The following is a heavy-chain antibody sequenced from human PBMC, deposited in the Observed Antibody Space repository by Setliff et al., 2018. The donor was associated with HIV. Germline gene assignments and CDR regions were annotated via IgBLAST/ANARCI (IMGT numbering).Heavy chain of an antibody. CDR2: IKSKADGGAT. V-gene: IGHV3-15*01. Sequence: PGGSLRLSCAVSGIPFGNAWMSWVRQAPGKGLEWVGRIKSKADGGATDYAAPVKGRFSSSRDDSKNMLYLQMNSLETEDTAVYYCTTDLIIRGVIIDGALRWGQGTLVTVSS. D-gene: IGHD3-10*01. CDR1: GIPFGNAW. J-gene: IGHJ4*02. CDR3: TTDLIIRGVIIDGALR.